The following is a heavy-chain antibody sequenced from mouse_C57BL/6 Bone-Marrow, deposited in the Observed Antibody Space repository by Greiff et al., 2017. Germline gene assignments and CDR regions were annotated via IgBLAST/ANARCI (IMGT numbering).Heavy chain of an antibody. J-gene: IGHJ4*01. CDR3: VHLLMDY. CDR2: IRSKSNNYAT. CDR1: GFSFNTSA. V-gene: IGHV10-1*01. Sequence: EVNVVESGGGLVQPKGSLKLSCAASGFSFNTSAMNWVRQAPGKGLEWVARIRSKSNNYATYCADSVKDRFTISRDDSESMLYLQMNKSKTEDTDMYYRVHLLMDYWGQGTSVTVSS. D-gene: IGHD2-1*01.